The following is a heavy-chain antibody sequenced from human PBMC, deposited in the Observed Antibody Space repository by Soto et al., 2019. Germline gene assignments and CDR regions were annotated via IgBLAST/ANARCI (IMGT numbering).Heavy chain of an antibody. J-gene: IGHJ4*02. CDR2: ISYDGSNK. Sequence: QVQLVESGGGVVQPGRSPRLSCAASGFTFSSYAMHWVRQAPGKGLEWVAVISYDGSNKYYADSVKGRFTISRDNSKNTLYLQMNSLRAEDTAVYYCARVLAAAGYPNWGQGTLVTVSS. CDR1: GFTFSSYA. V-gene: IGHV3-30-3*01. D-gene: IGHD6-13*01. CDR3: ARVLAAAGYPN.